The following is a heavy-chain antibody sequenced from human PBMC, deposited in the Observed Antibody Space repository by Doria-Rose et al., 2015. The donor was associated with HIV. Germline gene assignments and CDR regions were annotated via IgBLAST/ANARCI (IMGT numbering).Heavy chain of an antibody. D-gene: IGHD6-13*01. CDR3: AREPRGAAAGDL. J-gene: IGHJ5*02. V-gene: IGHV1-18*01. Sequence: QAPGQGLEWMGWISTYGGNTIYAQNLQGRATMTTDASTSTAYMELTSLTSDDTAVYYCAREPRGAAAGDLWGQGTLVIVSS. CDR2: ISTYGGNT.